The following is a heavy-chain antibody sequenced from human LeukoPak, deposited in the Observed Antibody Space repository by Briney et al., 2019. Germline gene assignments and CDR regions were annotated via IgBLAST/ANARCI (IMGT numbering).Heavy chain of an antibody. J-gene: IGHJ5*02. CDR2: ISGSGGST. V-gene: IGHV3-23*01. Sequence: GGSLRLSCAASGFTFSSYAMSWVRQAPGKGLEWVSAISGSGGSTYYADSVKSRFTISRDNSKNTLYLQMNSLRAEDTAVYYCAKSSRVVAAPHWFDPWGQGTLVTVSS. D-gene: IGHD2-15*01. CDR1: GFTFSSYA. CDR3: AKSSRVVAAPHWFDP.